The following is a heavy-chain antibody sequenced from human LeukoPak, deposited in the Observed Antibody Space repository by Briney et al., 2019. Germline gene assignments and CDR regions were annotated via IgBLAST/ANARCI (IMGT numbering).Heavy chain of an antibody. D-gene: IGHD5-18*01. CDR2: INHSGST. Sequence: SETLSLTCAVYGGSFSGYYWSWIRQPPGKGLEWIGEINHSGSTNYNPSLKSRVTISVDTSKNQFSLKLSSVTAADTAVYYCARGQLWTLAPYYFDYWGQGTLVTVSS. J-gene: IGHJ4*02. V-gene: IGHV4-34*01. CDR1: GGSFSGYY. CDR3: ARGQLWTLAPYYFDY.